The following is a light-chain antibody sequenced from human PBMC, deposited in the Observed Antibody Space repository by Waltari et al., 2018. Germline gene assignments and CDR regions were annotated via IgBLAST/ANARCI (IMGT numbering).Light chain of an antibody. J-gene: IGLJ3*02. CDR2: GDN. CDR3: ATWDHSLRGWV. CDR1: SSNIGITY. V-gene: IGLV1-47*01. Sequence: QSVLTQPPSASGTPGQRVTISCSGSSSNIGITYVYWYQQFPGTSPKLLIYGDNGLPSGVPDRFSGSRSGTSASLAINGLLSEDEADYYCATWDHSLRGWVFGGGTKLTVL.